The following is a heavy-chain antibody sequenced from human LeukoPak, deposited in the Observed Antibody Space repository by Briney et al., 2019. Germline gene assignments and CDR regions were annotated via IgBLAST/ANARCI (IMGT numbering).Heavy chain of an antibody. CDR3: AGSGAYNRFHP. CDR1: GDAISSYY. CDR2: IYYSGST. D-gene: IGHD3-10*01. J-gene: IGHJ5*02. Sequence: SETLSLTCTVSGDAISSYYWSWIRQPPGKGLEWIGYIYYSGSTNYNPSLKSRATISVDTSKNQFSLKLSSVTAADPAVYYCAGSGAYNRFHPWGQGTLVTVSS. V-gene: IGHV4-59*01.